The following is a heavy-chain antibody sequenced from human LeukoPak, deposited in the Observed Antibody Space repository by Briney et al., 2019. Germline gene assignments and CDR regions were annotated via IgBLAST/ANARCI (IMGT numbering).Heavy chain of an antibody. J-gene: IGHJ6*03. D-gene: IGHD2-2*01. CDR3: ARGFHGCSSTSCYYYYYYMDV. V-gene: IGHV3-53*01. CDR1: GFTVSSNY. Sequence: PGGSLRLSCAASGFTVSSNYMSWVRQAPGKGLEWVSVIYSGGSTYYADSVKGRFTISRDNSKNTLYLQMNSLRAEDTAVYYCARGFHGCSSTSCYYYYYYMDVWGKGTTVTISS. CDR2: IYSGGST.